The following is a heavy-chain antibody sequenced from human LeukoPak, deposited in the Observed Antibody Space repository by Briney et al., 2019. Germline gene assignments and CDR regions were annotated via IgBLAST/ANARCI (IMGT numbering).Heavy chain of an antibody. CDR2: IYYSGNT. V-gene: IGHV4-39*01. Sequence: SETLSLTCTVSTDSISSGSYYWGWIRQPPGKGLEWIGSIYYSGNTYYNPSPKSRVTISVDTSKYQFSLKLRSVTAADTAVYYCARHTVSDWYFDLWGRGTLVTVSS. CDR1: TDSISSGSYY. D-gene: IGHD4-17*01. CDR3: ARHTVSDWYFDL. J-gene: IGHJ2*01.